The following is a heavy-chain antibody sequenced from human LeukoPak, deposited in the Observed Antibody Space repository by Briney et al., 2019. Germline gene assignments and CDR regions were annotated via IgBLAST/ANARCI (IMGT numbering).Heavy chain of an antibody. CDR2: ISPNSGGA. V-gene: IGHV1-2*02. Sequence: ASVKVSCKASGYTFTGYYMHWVRQAPGQGLEWMGWISPNSGGANYAQKFQGRVTMTRDTSISTAYMELSRLRSDDTAVYYCAREYCSSTSCPDNRNYYYYYGMDVWGQGTTVTVSS. D-gene: IGHD2-2*01. CDR3: AREYCSSTSCPDNRNYYYYYGMDV. J-gene: IGHJ6*02. CDR1: GYTFTGYY.